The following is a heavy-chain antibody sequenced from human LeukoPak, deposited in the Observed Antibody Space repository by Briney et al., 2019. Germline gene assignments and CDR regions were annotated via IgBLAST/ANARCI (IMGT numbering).Heavy chain of an antibody. CDR1: GFTVSSNY. J-gene: IGHJ4*02. D-gene: IGHD3-22*01. V-gene: IGHV3-66*01. CDR2: IFSGGNS. CDR3: ASSSFYYESGGPAFDY. Sequence: GGSLRLSCAASGFTVSSNYMSWVRQAPGKGLEWVSIIFSGGNSYYADSVKGRFTISRDNSKNTLLLQMNSLRAEDTAVYYCASSSFYYESGGPAFDYWGQGTLVTVSS.